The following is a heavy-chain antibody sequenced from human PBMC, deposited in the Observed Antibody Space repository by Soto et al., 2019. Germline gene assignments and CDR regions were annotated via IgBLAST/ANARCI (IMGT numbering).Heavy chain of an antibody. CDR1: GGTFSSYA. D-gene: IGHD3-3*01. Sequence: GASVKFSCKSSGGTFSSYAISWVRQAPGQGLEWMGGIIPIFGTANYAQKSQGRVTITADESTSTAYMELSSLRSEDTAVYYCARCQWSGGAYYYGMDVWGQGTTVTVSS. CDR3: ARCQWSGGAYYYGMDV. V-gene: IGHV1-69*13. J-gene: IGHJ6*02. CDR2: IIPIFGTA.